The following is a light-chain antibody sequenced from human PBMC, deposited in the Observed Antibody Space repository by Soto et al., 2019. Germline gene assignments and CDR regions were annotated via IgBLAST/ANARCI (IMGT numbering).Light chain of an antibody. CDR2: EVS. CDR1: STDVGGYNS. Sequence: QSALTQPPSASGSPGQSVTISCTGTSTDVGGYNSVSWYQQHPGKVPVLIIYEVSKRPSGVPDRFSGSKSVNTASLTVAGIQAEDEADYYCSSYAGSNNLVFGGGTKVTVL. CDR3: SSYAGSNNLV. V-gene: IGLV2-8*01. J-gene: IGLJ2*01.